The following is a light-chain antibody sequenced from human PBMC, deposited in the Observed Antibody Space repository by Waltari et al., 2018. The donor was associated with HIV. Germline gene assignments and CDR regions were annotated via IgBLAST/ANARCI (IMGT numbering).Light chain of an antibody. Sequence: AILLTQSPSSLSASLEDRVTLTCRASQAISTSLACYQQKTVSPPKLLNSDASSLDRGVPSRFSGGGSETHSTLTINGLRAEDFATYYCQQYKNFPITFGQGTRLEIK. CDR3: QQYKNFPIT. J-gene: IGKJ5*01. V-gene: IGKV1-13*01. CDR2: DAS. CDR1: QAISTS.